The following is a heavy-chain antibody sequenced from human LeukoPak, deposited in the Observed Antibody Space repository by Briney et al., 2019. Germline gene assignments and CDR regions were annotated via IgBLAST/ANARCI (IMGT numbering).Heavy chain of an antibody. Sequence: SETLSLTCAVYGGSFSGYYWSWIRQPPGRGLEWIGEINHSGSTNYNPSLKSRVTISADTSKNQFSLKLSSVTAADTAVYYCARGLLWFGESPHYYYGMDVWGQGTTVTVSS. V-gene: IGHV4-34*01. CDR3: ARGLLWFGESPHYYYGMDV. D-gene: IGHD3-10*01. CDR2: INHSGST. CDR1: GGSFSGYY. J-gene: IGHJ6*02.